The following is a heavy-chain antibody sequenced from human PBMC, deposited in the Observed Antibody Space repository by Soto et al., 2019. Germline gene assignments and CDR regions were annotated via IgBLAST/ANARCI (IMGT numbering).Heavy chain of an antibody. Sequence: SGPTLVNPTHPLTLTCRFSGFSLSVYGVRVIWFRQPPGETLEWLALIHWNDDKRYSPYLKSRLTITKDTSKTQVVLTLTNLDPLDTGTYFCAHTKDSSGFLTSWGQGILVTVSS. V-gene: IGHV2-5*01. CDR1: GFSLSVYGVR. J-gene: IGHJ5*02. CDR3: AHTKDSSGFLTS. D-gene: IGHD3-22*01. CDR2: IHWNDDK.